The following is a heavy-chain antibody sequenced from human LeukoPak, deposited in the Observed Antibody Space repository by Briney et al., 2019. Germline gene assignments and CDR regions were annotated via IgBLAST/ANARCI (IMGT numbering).Heavy chain of an antibody. CDR1: GGSISSGGYS. Sequence: PSETLSLTCAVSGGSISSGGYSWSWIRQPPGKGLEWIGYIYHSGSTYYNPSLKSRVTISVDRSKNQFSLKLSSVTAADTAVYYCARLTGEIGPFGYWGQGTLVTVSS. D-gene: IGHD7-27*01. CDR2: IYHSGST. V-gene: IGHV4-30-2*01. J-gene: IGHJ4*02. CDR3: ARLTGEIGPFGY.